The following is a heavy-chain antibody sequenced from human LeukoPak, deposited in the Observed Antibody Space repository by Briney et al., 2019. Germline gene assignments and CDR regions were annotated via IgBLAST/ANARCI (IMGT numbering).Heavy chain of an antibody. CDR3: ARPRTVTTYYGMAV. Sequence: PGGSLRLSCAASGFTFSSYAMLWVRQAPGKGLEWVAVISYDGSNKDYADSVTGRFTISRDNSKNTLYLQMNSLRAEDTAVYYCARPRTVTTYYGMAVWGQGTTVTVSS. CDR2: ISYDGSNK. J-gene: IGHJ6*02. CDR1: GFTFSSYA. V-gene: IGHV3-30-3*01. D-gene: IGHD4-17*01.